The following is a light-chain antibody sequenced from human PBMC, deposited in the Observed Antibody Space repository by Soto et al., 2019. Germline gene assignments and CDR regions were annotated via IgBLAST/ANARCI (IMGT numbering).Light chain of an antibody. J-gene: IGKJ2*01. V-gene: IGKV1-39*01. CDR3: QQSYSTVYT. CDR2: AAS. CDR1: QSISSY. Sequence: DIQMTQSPSSLSASVGDRVTITCRASQSISSYLNGCQQKPRKASKLLIDAASSLQSGVPSRFSGSGSGTDFTLTISSLQPEDFATYYCQQSYSTVYTFGQGTKLEIK.